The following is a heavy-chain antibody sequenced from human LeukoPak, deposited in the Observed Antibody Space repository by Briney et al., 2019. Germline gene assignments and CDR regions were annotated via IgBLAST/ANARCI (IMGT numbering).Heavy chain of an antibody. D-gene: IGHD3-10*02. CDR1: GFTFSDYI. J-gene: IGHJ6*04. V-gene: IGHV3-11*04. Sequence: PGGSLRLSCAASGFTFSDYIMRWIRQAPGKGLEWVSSISRSGSTKYYADSVKGRFTISRDNAKNSLFLQMNSLRAEDTAVYYCAELGITMIGGVWGKGTTVTISS. CDR3: AELGITMIGGV. CDR2: ISRSGSTK.